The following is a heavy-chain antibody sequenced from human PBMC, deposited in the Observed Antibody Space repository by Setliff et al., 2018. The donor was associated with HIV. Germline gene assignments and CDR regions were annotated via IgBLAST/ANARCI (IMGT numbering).Heavy chain of an antibody. Sequence: PSETLSLTCTVSGGSMTSSNYYWGWIRQSPGRGLEWIGSISSSGSTTYHPSLRSRATVSAATSKNQFSLKLTSVTAADTAVYFCARDPHYFDTSGHYSWFYFDYWGQGTLVTVSS. CDR3: ARDPHYFDTSGHYSWFYFDY. CDR2: ISSSGST. D-gene: IGHD3-22*01. CDR1: GGSMTSSNYY. J-gene: IGHJ4*02. V-gene: IGHV4-39*07.